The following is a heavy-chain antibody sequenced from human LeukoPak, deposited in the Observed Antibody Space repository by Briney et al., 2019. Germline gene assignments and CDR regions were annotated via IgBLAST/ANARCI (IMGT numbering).Heavy chain of an antibody. CDR2: ISSSSSYI. J-gene: IGHJ4*02. D-gene: IGHD6-13*01. CDR3: ARVLSSSWTLDY. V-gene: IGHV3-21*01. Sequence: PGGSLRLSCEASGFTFSSYSMNWVRQAPGKGLEWVSSISSSSSYIYYADSVKGRFTISRDNAKNSLYLQMNSLRAEDTAVYYCARVLSSSWTLDYWGQGTLVTVSS. CDR1: GFTFSSYS.